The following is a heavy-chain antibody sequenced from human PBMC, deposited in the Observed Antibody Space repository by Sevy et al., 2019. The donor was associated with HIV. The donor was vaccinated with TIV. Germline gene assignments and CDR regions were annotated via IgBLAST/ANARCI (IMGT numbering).Heavy chain of an antibody. CDR1: GGTFSSYA. CDR2: IIPIFGTA. D-gene: IGHD2-15*01. V-gene: IGHV1-69*13. Sequence: ASVMVSCKASGGTFSSYAISWVRQAPGQGLEWMGGIIPIFGTANYAQKFQGRVTITADESTSTAYMELSSLRSEDTAVYYCARTPKYCSGGSCYNDYWGQGTLVTVSS. CDR3: ARTPKYCSGGSCYNDY. J-gene: IGHJ4*02.